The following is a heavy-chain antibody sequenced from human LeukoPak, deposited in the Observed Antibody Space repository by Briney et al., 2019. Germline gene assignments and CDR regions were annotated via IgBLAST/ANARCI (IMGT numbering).Heavy chain of an antibody. CDR2: IYYSGRI. Sequence: SETLSLTCTIFGDSVSRSDSYWDWIRQPPGKGLEWIGTIYYSGRIYYSPSLKSRVTLSVDMSNNQFSLTLSSVTAADTALYFCARRRYYDSSGYLEWGQGTLVTVSS. CDR3: ARRRYYDSSGYLE. J-gene: IGHJ1*01. D-gene: IGHD3-22*01. CDR1: GDSVSRSDSY. V-gene: IGHV4-39*01.